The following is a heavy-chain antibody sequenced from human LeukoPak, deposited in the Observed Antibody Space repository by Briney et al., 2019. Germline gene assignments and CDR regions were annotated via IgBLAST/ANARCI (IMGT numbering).Heavy chain of an antibody. CDR3: AEEHI. Sequence: SETLSLTCTVSGYSISSGYYWGWIRQPPGKGLEWIGSIYHSGSTYYNPSLKSRVTISVNTSKNQFSLKLSSVTAADTAVYYCAEEHIWGQGTMVTVSS. D-gene: IGHD1-1*01. V-gene: IGHV4-38-2*02. CDR2: IYHSGST. J-gene: IGHJ3*02. CDR1: GYSISSGYY.